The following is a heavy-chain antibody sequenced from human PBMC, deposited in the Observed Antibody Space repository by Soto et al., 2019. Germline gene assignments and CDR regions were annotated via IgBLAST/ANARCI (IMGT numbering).Heavy chain of an antibody. D-gene: IGHD6-13*01. CDR3: TLGSWSAETFDI. V-gene: IGHV1-69*02. J-gene: IGHJ3*02. Sequence: QVQLVQSGAEVKKPGASVKVACKASGGTFSTYTVIWVRQAPGQGLEWMGRIIPMLDITNTAQSFQGRVTITADKSTSTAALELSTLRSDDTAIYFCTLGSWSAETFDIWGRGTMVTGSS. CDR1: GGTFSTYT. CDR2: IIPMLDIT.